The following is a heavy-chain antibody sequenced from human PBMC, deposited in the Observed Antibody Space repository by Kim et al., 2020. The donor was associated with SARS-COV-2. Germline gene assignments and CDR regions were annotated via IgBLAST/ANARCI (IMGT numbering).Heavy chain of an antibody. CDR3: AKDYLRFLEWLPYGMDV. CDR2: ISYDGSNK. CDR1: GFTFSSYG. J-gene: IGHJ6*02. V-gene: IGHV3-30*18. Sequence: GGSLRLSCAASGFTFSSYGMHWVRQAPGKGLEWVAVISYDGSNKYYADSVKGRFTISRDNSKNTLYLQMNSLRAEDTAVYYCAKDYLRFLEWLPYGMDVWGQGTTVTVSS. D-gene: IGHD3-3*01.